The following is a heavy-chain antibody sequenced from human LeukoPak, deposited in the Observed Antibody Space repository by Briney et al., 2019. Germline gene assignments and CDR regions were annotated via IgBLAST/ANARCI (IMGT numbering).Heavy chain of an antibody. J-gene: IGHJ4*02. Sequence: GGGPRVSPVAPKFIARKKYISVGRPAPGEGLGRVSVVYTGGSTYYADSVKGRFTVSKDTSDNTLYLQMNSLRVDDTAVYYCVKASPGGGHFEYWGPGALVTVSS. CDR2: VYTGGST. CDR3: VKASPGGGHFEY. V-gene: IGHV3-53*01. CDR1: KFIARKKY.